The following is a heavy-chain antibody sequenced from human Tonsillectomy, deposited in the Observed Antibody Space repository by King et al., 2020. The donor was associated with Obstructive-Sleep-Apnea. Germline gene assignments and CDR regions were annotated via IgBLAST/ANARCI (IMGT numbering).Heavy chain of an antibody. CDR3: AKNEASISAVSTDPIA. Sequence: QLVQSGGGVVQPGRSLRLSCAASGFTFNSYGMHWVRQAPGKGLEWLAVISYDGSNKNYADSVKGRFTISRDNSKNTLYLKMNSLRAGDTAMYYCAKNEASISAVSTDPIAWGQGTLVTVSS. CDR2: ISYDGSNK. CDR1: GFTFNSYG. J-gene: IGHJ5*02. D-gene: IGHD6-6*01. V-gene: IGHV3-30*18.